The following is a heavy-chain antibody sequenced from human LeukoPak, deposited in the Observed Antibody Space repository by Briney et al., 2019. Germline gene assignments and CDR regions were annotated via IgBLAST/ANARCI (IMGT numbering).Heavy chain of an antibody. CDR1: GGSISNSFYY. CDR3: ARVGGSYDFWSGYYTWGWFDP. Sequence: PSETLSLTCTVSGGSISNSFYYWGWIRQPPGKGLEWIGSINYSGSTNYNPSLKSRVTISVDTSKNQFSLKLSSVTAADTAVYYCARVGGSYDFWSGYYTWGWFDPWGQGTLVTVSS. V-gene: IGHV4-39*07. J-gene: IGHJ5*02. D-gene: IGHD3-3*01. CDR2: INYSGST.